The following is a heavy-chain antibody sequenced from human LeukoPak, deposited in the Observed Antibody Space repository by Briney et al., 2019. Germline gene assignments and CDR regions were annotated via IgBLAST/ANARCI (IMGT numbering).Heavy chain of an antibody. D-gene: IGHD6-13*01. CDR2: IYYSGST. Sequence: SETLSLTCTVSGGSISSYYWSWIRQPPGKGLEWTGYIYYSGSTNYNPSLKSRVTISVDTSKNQFSLKLSSVTAADTAVYYCATRYSSSWDDAFDIWGQGTMVTVSS. J-gene: IGHJ3*02. CDR1: GGSISSYY. CDR3: ATRYSSSWDDAFDI. V-gene: IGHV4-59*01.